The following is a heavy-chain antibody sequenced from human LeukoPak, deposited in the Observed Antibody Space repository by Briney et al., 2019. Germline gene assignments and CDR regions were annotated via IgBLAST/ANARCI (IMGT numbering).Heavy chain of an antibody. Sequence: SETLSLTCTVSGGSISSYYWSWIRQPPGKGLEWIGYIYYSGSTNYNPSLKSRVTITVDTSKNQFSLKLSSVTAAETAVYYCARVYYDFWSGYYGDAFDIWGQGTMVTVSS. CDR1: GGSISSYY. CDR3: ARVYYDFWSGYYGDAFDI. J-gene: IGHJ3*02. D-gene: IGHD3-3*01. V-gene: IGHV4-59*01. CDR2: IYYSGST.